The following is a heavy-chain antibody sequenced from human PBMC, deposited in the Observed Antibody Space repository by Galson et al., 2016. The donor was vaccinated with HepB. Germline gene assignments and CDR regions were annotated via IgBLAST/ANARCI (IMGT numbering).Heavy chain of an antibody. CDR3: ARDDYDSNVYPL. V-gene: IGHV3-48*02. CDR1: EFTFSTYN. Sequence: SLRLSCAASEFTFSTYNMNWVRQAPGKGLEWLSYINSDGDSIYYADSVRGRFTVSRDNAKNSLYLQLNGLRDEDTAVYYCARDDYDSNVYPLWGQGTLVTVSS. J-gene: IGHJ4*02. D-gene: IGHD3-22*01. CDR2: INSDGDSI.